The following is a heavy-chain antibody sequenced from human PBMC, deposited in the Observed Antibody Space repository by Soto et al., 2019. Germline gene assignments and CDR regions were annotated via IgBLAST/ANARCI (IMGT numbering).Heavy chain of an antibody. CDR3: AKKGGGYSYPKEDIDQ. CDR1: GFAFSSHA. Sequence: RSLRLSCAASGFAFSSHAMYWVRQAPGQVLEWISIITYSSSYINYADSLKGRFTIFRDNSKSTLYLQMNSLSPEDSAIYYCAKKGGGYSYPKEDIDQWGQGTLVTVAS. J-gene: IGHJ4*02. D-gene: IGHD5-18*01. V-gene: IGHV3-23*01. CDR2: ITYSSSYI.